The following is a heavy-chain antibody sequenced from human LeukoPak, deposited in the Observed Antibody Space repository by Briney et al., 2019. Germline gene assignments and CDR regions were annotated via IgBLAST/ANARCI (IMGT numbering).Heavy chain of an antibody. D-gene: IGHD6-13*01. V-gene: IGHV4-34*01. Sequence: PSETLSLTCAVYGGSFSGYYWSWIRQPPGKGLEWIGEINHSGSTNYNPSLKSRVTISVDTSENQSSLKLSSVTAADTAVYYCASPGSSSSWYGGWFDPWGQGTLVTVSS. CDR2: INHSGST. CDR1: GGSFSGYY. CDR3: ASPGSSSSWYGGWFDP. J-gene: IGHJ5*02.